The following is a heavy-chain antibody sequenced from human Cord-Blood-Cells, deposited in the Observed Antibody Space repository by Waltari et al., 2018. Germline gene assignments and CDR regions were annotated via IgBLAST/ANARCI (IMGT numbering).Heavy chain of an antibody. J-gene: IGHJ4*02. D-gene: IGHD6-6*01. CDR3: AKHYRRIAARLDY. V-gene: IGHV3-23*04. Sequence: EVQLVESGGGLVQPGGSLRLSCAASGFTFSSYAMSWVRQAPGKGLGWVSAIGGSSGRTYYADSVKGRFTISRDNAENTLYLQMNSLRAEEPAVYYCAKHYRRIAARLDYWGQGTLVTVSS. CDR2: IGGSSGRT. CDR1: GFTFSSYA.